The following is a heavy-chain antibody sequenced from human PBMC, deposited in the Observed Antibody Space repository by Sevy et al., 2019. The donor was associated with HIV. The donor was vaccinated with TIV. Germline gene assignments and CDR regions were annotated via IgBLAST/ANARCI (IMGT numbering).Heavy chain of an antibody. D-gene: IGHD3-3*01. CDR2: IRSKANSYAT. CDR1: GFTFSGSA. J-gene: IGHJ4*02. Sequence: GGSLRFSCAASGFTFSGSAMHWVRQASGKGLEWVGRIRSKANSYATAYAASVKGRFTISRDDSKNTAYLQMNSLKTEDTAVYYCTRQDGGDYDFWSGRTRPFDYWGQGTLVTVSS. CDR3: TRQDGGDYDFWSGRTRPFDY. V-gene: IGHV3-73*01.